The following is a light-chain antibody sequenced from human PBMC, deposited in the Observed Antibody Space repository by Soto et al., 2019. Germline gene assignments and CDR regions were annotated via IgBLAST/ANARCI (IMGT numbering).Light chain of an antibody. V-gene: IGKV3-15*01. CDR3: QQYNNWPRGVT. CDR1: QSVSSN. J-gene: IGKJ4*01. Sequence: EIVMTQSPATLSVSPGERATLSCRASQSVSSNLAWYQQKPGQAPRLLIYGASTRATGIPARFSGSGSGTEFTLTISILQSEDFAVYYCQQYNNWPRGVTFGGGTKVEIK. CDR2: GAS.